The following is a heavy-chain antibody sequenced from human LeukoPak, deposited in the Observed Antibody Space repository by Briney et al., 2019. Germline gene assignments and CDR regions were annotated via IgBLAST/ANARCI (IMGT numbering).Heavy chain of an antibody. CDR1: GFTFDNFA. V-gene: IGHV3-9*01. Sequence: PGGSLRLSCAASGFTFDNFAMHWVRQAPGKGLEWVTGINWNGDRTVYADSVRGRFTIDRDNSKNFLYLEMNSLRPDDTALYFCTNDSGGSISSGRTFDYWGLGTLVTVSS. J-gene: IGHJ4*02. D-gene: IGHD3-16*01. CDR2: INWNGDRT. CDR3: TNDSGGSISSGRTFDY.